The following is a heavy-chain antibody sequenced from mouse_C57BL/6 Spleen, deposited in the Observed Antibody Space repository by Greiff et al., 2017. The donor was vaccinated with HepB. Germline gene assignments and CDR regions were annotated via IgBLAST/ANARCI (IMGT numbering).Heavy chain of an antibody. D-gene: IGHD1-1*01. CDR3: ARSKVTTVAPYAMDY. V-gene: IGHV1-50*01. Sequence: QVQLQQPGAELVKPGASVKLSCKASGYTFTSYWMQWVKQRPGQGLEWIGEIDPSDSYTNYNQKFKGKATLTVDTSSSTAYMQLSSLTSEDSAVYYCARSKVTTVAPYAMDYWGQGTSVTVSS. J-gene: IGHJ4*01. CDR2: IDPSDSYT. CDR1: GYTFTSYW.